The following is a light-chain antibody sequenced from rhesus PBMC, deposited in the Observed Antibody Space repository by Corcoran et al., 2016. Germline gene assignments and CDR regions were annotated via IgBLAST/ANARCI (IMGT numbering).Light chain of an antibody. J-gene: IGKJ3*01. V-gene: IGKV1S17*01. CDR3: PHGYGIPFT. CDR1: QGISKN. Sequence: DIQMTQSPSSLSASVGDRVTITCQASQGISKNVAWYQQKPGKVPKFLINGASTLQSGVPSRVSGSGSWTDFTLTLSSLQPEDFATYYCPHGYGIPFTFGPGTKLAIK. CDR2: GAS.